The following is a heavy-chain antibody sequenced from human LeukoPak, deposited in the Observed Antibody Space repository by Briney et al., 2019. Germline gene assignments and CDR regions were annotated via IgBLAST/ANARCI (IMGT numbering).Heavy chain of an antibody. D-gene: IGHD4-23*01. CDR1: GYTFSRFT. Sequence: GGSLRLSRAASGYTFSRFTMHWVPETPTRGLEGVEIVLYDGSNEHYPDSVKGRFTNSRDNTKNTESLQLNSLRAEDTAVYYCAIDNYVGNHDYWGRGTLVTVSS. V-gene: IGHV3-30*04. CDR3: AIDNYVGNHDY. J-gene: IGHJ4*02. CDR2: VLYDGSNE.